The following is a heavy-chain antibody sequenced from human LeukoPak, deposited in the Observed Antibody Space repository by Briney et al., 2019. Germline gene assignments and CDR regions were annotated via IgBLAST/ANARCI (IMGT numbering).Heavy chain of an antibody. J-gene: IGHJ4*02. CDR3: AKANWQRGPTDYFDY. D-gene: IGHD6-25*01. Sequence: PGGPLRLSCAASGFTFSSYAMSWVRQAPGKGLEWVSAISGSGGSTYYADSVKGRFTISRDNSKNTLYLQMNSLRAEDTAVYYCAKANWQRGPTDYFDYWGQGTLVTVSS. CDR2: ISGSGGST. CDR1: GFTFSSYA. V-gene: IGHV3-23*01.